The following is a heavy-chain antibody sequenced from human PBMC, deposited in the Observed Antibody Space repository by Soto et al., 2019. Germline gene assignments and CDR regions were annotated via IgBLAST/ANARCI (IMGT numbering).Heavy chain of an antibody. Sequence: EVQLLESGGGLVQPGASLRLSCAASGFTFSTYAMTWVSQAPGKGLEWVSTVSGSGDYTYYADSVEGRFTVSRDNSKNKVFLQMNSLRAEDTALDYCEKDRYFEILTDSYNDCYHYGMAVWGQGTKVTVSS. CDR3: EKDRYFEILTDSYNDCYHYGMAV. CDR1: GFTFSTYA. V-gene: IGHV3-23*01. D-gene: IGHD3-9*01. J-gene: IGHJ6*02. CDR2: VSGSGDYT.